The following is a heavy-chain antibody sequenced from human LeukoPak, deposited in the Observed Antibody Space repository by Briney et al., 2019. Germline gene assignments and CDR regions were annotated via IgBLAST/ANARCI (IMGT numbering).Heavy chain of an antibody. CDR1: GFTFSSYA. Sequence: GGSLRLSCAASGFTFSSYAMHWVRQAPGNGLEWVSAISGSGGSTYYADSVKGRFTISRDNSKNTLYLQMNSLRAEDTAVYYCAKRDQLLLVFDYWGQGTLVTVSS. D-gene: IGHD2-2*01. J-gene: IGHJ4*02. CDR2: ISGSGGST. CDR3: AKRDQLLLVFDY. V-gene: IGHV3-23*01.